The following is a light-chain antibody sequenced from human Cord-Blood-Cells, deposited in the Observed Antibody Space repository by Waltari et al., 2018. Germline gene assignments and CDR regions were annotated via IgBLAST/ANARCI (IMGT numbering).Light chain of an antibody. CDR3: CSYAGSSTSWV. CDR2: AGS. CDR1: SSDVGRYNL. J-gene: IGLJ3*02. Sequence: QSALTQPASVSGSPGQSITISCTGTSSDVGRYNLVSWYQQHPGKAPKLMIYAGSKRPSGVSNRFSGSKSGNTASLTISGLQAEDEADYYCCSYAGSSTSWVFGGGTKLTVL. V-gene: IGLV2-23*01.